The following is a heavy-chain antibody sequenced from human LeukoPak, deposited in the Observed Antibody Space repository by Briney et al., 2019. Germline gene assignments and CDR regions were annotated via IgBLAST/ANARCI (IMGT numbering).Heavy chain of an antibody. CDR3: ARIPSCSSTSCQDD. J-gene: IGHJ4*02. Sequence: GGSLRLSCAASGFTFSSYWMHWVRQAPGKGLVWVSRINSDGSSTNYADSVKGRFTISRDNAKNTLYLQLSSLSAAAPAVYYFARIPSCSSTSCQDDWGQGTLVTVSS. D-gene: IGHD2-2*01. CDR2: INSDGSST. CDR1: GFTFSSYW. V-gene: IGHV3-74*01.